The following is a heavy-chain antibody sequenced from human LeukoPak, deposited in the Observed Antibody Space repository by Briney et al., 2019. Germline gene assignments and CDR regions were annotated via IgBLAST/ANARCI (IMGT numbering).Heavy chain of an antibody. CDR3: ARNSRSWRYYYMDV. V-gene: IGHV4-59*01. J-gene: IGHJ6*03. Sequence: SETLSLTCTVSGGSISSYYWSWIRQPPGKGLEWIGYIYYSGSTNYNPSLKSRVTISVDTSKNQFSLKLSSVTAADTAVYYCARNSRSWRYYYMDVWGKGTTVTVSS. CDR1: GGSISSYY. D-gene: IGHD4-23*01. CDR2: IYYSGST.